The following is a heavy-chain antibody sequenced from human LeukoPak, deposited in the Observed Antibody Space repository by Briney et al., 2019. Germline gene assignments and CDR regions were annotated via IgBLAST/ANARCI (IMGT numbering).Heavy chain of an antibody. D-gene: IGHD6-13*01. V-gene: IGHV3-9*01. CDR3: AKDQAPDKAGTFDY. CDR2: ISWNSGII. Sequence: PGGSLRLSCVASGFPFDDYGMFWVRQSPGKGLEWVSSISWNSGIIDYADSVKGRFTISRDNAKNSLYLQMNSLRAEDTALYYCAKDQAPDKAGTFDYWGQGTLVTVSS. J-gene: IGHJ4*02. CDR1: GFPFDDYG.